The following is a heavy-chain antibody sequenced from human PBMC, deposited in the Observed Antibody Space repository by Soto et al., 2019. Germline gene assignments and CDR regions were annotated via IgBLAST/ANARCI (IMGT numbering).Heavy chain of an antibody. J-gene: IGHJ3*02. V-gene: IGHV4-59*01. CDR2: IYYSGST. CDR3: AREKGYCSGGSCYLDI. CDR1: GGSISSYY. Sequence: KASETLSLTCTVSGGSISSYYLSWIRQPPGKGLEWIGYIYYSGSTNYNPSLKSRVTISVDTSKNQFSLKLSSVTAADTAVYYCAREKGYCSGGSCYLDIWGQGTMVTVS. D-gene: IGHD2-15*01.